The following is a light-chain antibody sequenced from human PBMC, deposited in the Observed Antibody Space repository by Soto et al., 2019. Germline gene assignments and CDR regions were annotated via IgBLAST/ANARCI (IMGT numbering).Light chain of an antibody. J-gene: IGLJ7*01. V-gene: IGLV1-44*01. CDR1: SSNIGSNT. Sequence: QSVLTQPPSAPGTPGQRVTISCSGSSSNIGSNTVNWYQQLPGTAPKLLIYSNNQRPSGVPDRFSGSKSGTSASLAISGLQSEDEADYYCAAWDDSLNAAVFGGGTQLTVL. CDR2: SNN. CDR3: AAWDDSLNAAV.